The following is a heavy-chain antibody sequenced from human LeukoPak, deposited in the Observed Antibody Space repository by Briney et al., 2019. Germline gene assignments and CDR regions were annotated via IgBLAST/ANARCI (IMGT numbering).Heavy chain of an antibody. Sequence: GGSLRLSCAASGFTFSSYAMHWVRQAPGKGLEYVSAISSNGGSTYYANSVKGRFTISRDNSKNTLYLQMGSLRAEDMAVYCCARGTESSGWLNWFDPWGQGTLVTVSS. J-gene: IGHJ5*02. CDR2: ISSNGGST. CDR3: ARGTESSGWLNWFDP. CDR1: GFTFSSYA. V-gene: IGHV3-64*01. D-gene: IGHD6-19*01.